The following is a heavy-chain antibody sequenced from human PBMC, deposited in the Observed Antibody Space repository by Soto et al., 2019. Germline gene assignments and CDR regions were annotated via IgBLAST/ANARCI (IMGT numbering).Heavy chain of an antibody. V-gene: IGHV3-23*05. CDR2: IYGSGRGI. CDR1: GLPHSNFA. Sequence: GGSLRLSCSASGLPHSNFAMMWVRQAPGKGLECVSGIYGSGRGIEYADSVKGRFTISRDNSKNTVYLQMTDLRADDTAVYYCAKDAVYNDGLWLMDHWGRGTQVPVCS. D-gene: IGHD2-21*01. CDR3: AKDAVYNDGLWLMDH. J-gene: IGHJ4*02.